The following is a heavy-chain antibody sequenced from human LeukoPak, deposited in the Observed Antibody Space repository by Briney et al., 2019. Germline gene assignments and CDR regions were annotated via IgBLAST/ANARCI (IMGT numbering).Heavy chain of an antibody. CDR1: GFTFSSCS. CDR2: ISSSSSYI. J-gene: IGHJ4*02. CDR3: ARGFPIRYFDWLPFDY. D-gene: IGHD3-9*01. V-gene: IGHV3-21*01. Sequence: PGGSLRLSCAASGFTFSSCSMNWVRQAPGKGLEWVSSISSSSSYIYYADSVKGRFTISRDNAKNSLYLQMNSLRAEDTAVYYCARGFPIRYFDWLPFDYWGQGTLVTVSS.